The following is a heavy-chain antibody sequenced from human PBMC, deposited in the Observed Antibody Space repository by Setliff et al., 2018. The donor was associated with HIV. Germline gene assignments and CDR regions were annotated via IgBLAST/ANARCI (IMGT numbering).Heavy chain of an antibody. CDR1: GFSCSSYW. D-gene: IGHD2-15*01. J-gene: IGHJ6*03. Sequence: GGSLRLSCAASGFSCSSYWMSWVRQAPGKGLEWVANIKEDGSEKYYVDSVRGRFTISRDNAKNSLYLQMNSLRAEDTAVYYCARDATRGGDMDVWAKGTTVTVSS. CDR3: ARDATRGGDMDV. CDR2: IKEDGSEK. V-gene: IGHV3-7*01.